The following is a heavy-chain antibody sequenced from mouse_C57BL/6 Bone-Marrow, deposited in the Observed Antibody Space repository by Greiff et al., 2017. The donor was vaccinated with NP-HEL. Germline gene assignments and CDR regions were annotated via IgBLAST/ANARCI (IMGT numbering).Heavy chain of an antibody. J-gene: IGHJ1*03. V-gene: IGHV1-81*01. D-gene: IGHD1-1*01. Sequence: QVQLKESGAELARPGASVKLSCKASGYTFTSYGISWVKQRTGQGLEWIGEIYPRSGNTYYNEKFKGKATLTADKSSSTAYMELRSLTSEDSAVYFCARYLYYGSSYEYFDVWGTGTTVTVSS. CDR3: ARYLYYGSSYEYFDV. CDR2: IYPRSGNT. CDR1: GYTFTSYG.